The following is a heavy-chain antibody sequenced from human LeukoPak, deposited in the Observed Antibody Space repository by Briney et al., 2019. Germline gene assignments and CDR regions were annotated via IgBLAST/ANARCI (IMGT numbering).Heavy chain of an antibody. V-gene: IGHV3-30*03. D-gene: IGHD3-16*01. CDR2: ISYDGTNK. Sequence: GGSLRLSCAASGFIFSSYGLHWVRQAPGKGLEWVAVISYDGTNKYYADSVKGRFTISRDNAKNTLYLQMNSLRDEDTAVFYCARSRYDYIWGIDYWGQGTLVTISS. CDR3: ARSRYDYIWGIDY. CDR1: GFIFSSYG. J-gene: IGHJ4*02.